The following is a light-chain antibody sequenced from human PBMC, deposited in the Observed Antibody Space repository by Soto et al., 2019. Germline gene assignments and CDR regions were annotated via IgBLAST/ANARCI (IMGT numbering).Light chain of an antibody. J-gene: IGLJ1*01. CDR1: SSDVGNYNL. CDR2: EGG. Sequence: QSVLTQPASVSGSPGQSITISCTGTSSDVGNYNLVSWYQQYPGKAPKLMIYEGGKRPSGVSNRFSGSKSGNTASLTISGLQAEDEADYYCSSFTSSSTFVFGTGTKLTVL. V-gene: IGLV2-14*02. CDR3: SSFTSSSTFV.